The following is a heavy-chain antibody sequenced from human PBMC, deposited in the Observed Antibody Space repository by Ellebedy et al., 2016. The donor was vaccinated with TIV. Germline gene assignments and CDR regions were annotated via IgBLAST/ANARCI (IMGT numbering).Heavy chain of an antibody. CDR3: SNTYSSEWSPNDAFDV. CDR1: AASTSTYY. CDR2: IYYSGST. Sequence: MPSETLSLTCTVSAASTSTYYWSWIRQLPGKGLEWIGYIYYSGSTNYHPSLKSRVTISVDTSKNQFSLKLTSVTAADTAVYYCSNTYSSEWSPNDAFDVWGQGTMVTVSS. D-gene: IGHD6-19*01. V-gene: IGHV4-59*01. J-gene: IGHJ3*01.